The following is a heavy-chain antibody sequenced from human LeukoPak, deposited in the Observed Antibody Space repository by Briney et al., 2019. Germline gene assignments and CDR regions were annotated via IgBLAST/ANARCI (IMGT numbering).Heavy chain of an antibody. CDR3: ARMGIAAVGAYYFDY. CDR2: ISRNSYT. CDR1: GFTFSDYY. J-gene: IGHJ4*02. Sequence: TGGSLRLSCAASGFTFSDYYMSWIRQAPGKGLEWVSYISRNSYTNYADSVKGRFTISRDNAKNSLYLQMASLRAEGTAVYYCARMGIAAVGAYYFDYWGQGTLVAVSS. V-gene: IGHV3-11*06. D-gene: IGHD6-13*01.